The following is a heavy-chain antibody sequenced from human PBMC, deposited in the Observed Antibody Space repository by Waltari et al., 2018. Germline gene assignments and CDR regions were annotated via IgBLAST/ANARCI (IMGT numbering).Heavy chain of an antibody. D-gene: IGHD3-22*01. Sequence: QVQLVQSGAEVKKPGSSVKVSCKASGGTFSSYALSWVRQAPGQGLEWMGRSIPIFGTANYAQKFQGRVTITADKSTSTAYMELSSLRSEDTAVYYCARDRKYYYDSSGYGAFDIWGQGTMVTVSS. CDR1: GGTFSSYA. V-gene: IGHV1-69*08. CDR3: ARDRKYYYDSSGYGAFDI. CDR2: SIPIFGTA. J-gene: IGHJ3*02.